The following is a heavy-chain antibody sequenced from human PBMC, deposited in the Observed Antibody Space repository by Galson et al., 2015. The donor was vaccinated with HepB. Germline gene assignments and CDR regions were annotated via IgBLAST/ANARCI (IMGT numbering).Heavy chain of an antibody. D-gene: IGHD3-9*01. CDR3: ARPGLRYFDWLLL. Sequence: AMHWVRQAPGKGLEWVAVISYDGSNKYYADSVKGRFTISRDNSKNTLYLQMNSLRAEDTAVYYCARPGLRYFDWLLLWGQGTLVTVSS. V-gene: IGHV3-30-3*01. CDR1: A. J-gene: IGHJ4*02. CDR2: ISYDGSNK.